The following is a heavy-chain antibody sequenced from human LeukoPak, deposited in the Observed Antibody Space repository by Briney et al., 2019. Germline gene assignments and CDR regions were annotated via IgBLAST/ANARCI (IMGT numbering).Heavy chain of an antibody. CDR2: IKQDGSEK. D-gene: IGHD3-22*01. CDR3: ARDLPNYYDSSGYYQTFDY. J-gene: IGHJ4*02. V-gene: IGHV3-7*01. CDR1: GFTFSSYW. Sequence: GGSLRLSCAASGFTFSSYWMSWVRQAPGKGLEWVANIKQDGSEKYYVDSVKGRFTICRDNAKNSLYLQMNSLRAEDTAVYYCARDLPNYYDSSGYYQTFDYWGQGTLVTVSS.